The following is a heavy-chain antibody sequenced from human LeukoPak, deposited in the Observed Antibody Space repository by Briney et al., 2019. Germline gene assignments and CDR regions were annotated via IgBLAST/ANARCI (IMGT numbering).Heavy chain of an antibody. D-gene: IGHD3-22*01. CDR1: GFTFDDYA. Sequence: PGRSLRLSCAASGFTFDDYAMHWVRQAPGKGLEWVSGISWNSGSIGYADSVKGRFTISRDNAKNSLYLQMNSLRAEDTALYYCAKGHGCYDSSGYYYAGGFDYWGQGTLVTVSS. V-gene: IGHV3-9*01. CDR3: AKGHGCYDSSGYYYAGGFDY. J-gene: IGHJ4*02. CDR2: ISWNSGSI.